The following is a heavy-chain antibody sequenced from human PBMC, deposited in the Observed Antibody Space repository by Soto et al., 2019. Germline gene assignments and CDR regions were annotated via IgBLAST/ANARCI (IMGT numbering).Heavy chain of an antibody. D-gene: IGHD2-15*01. CDR2: IKPENGNT. CDR3: ARGIATGQLDP. J-gene: IGHJ5*02. Sequence: QVQLVQSGAEVKKPGASVKISCKASGYTFTRYTMNWVRQAPGQRLEWMGWIKPENGNTKSSQKFQDRVIITRDTSASTAYMDLSSLRSEDTAVYYCARGIATGQLDPWGQGTLVTVSS. CDR1: GYTFTRYT. V-gene: IGHV1-3*01.